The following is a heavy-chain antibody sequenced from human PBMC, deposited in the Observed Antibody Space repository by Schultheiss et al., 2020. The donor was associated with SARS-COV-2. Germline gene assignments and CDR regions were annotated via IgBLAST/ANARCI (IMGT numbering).Heavy chain of an antibody. CDR1: GGSISSYY. CDR3: AKGPRTFSLEWLLSYFDY. V-gene: IGHV4-59*12. CDR2: INHSGST. D-gene: IGHD3-3*01. Sequence: SETLSLTCTVSGGSISSYYWSWIRQPPGKGLEWVGEINHSGSTNYNPSLKSRVTMSVDTSKNQFSLKLSSVTAADTAVYYCAKGPRTFSLEWLLSYFDYWGQGTLVTVSS. J-gene: IGHJ4*02.